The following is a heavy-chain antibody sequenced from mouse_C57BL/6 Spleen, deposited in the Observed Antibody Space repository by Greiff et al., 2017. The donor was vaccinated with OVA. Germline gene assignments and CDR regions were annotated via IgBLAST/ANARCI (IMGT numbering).Heavy chain of an antibody. CDR1: GYTFTSYG. V-gene: IGHV1-81*01. CDR3: ARDSENDYDIAY. Sequence: QVQLQQSGAELARPGASVKLSCKASGYTFTSYGISWVKQRTGQGLEWIGEIYPRSGNNYYNEKFKGKATLTADKSSSTAYMELRSLTSEDSAVYFCARDSENDYDIAYWSQGTLVTVSA. D-gene: IGHD2-4*01. J-gene: IGHJ3*01. CDR2: IYPRSGNN.